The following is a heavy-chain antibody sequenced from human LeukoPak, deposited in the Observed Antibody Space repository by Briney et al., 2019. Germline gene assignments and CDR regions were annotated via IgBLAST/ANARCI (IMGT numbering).Heavy chain of an antibody. D-gene: IGHD6-13*01. J-gene: IGHJ4*02. Sequence: GSLRLSCAASGFTVSNNYMSWVRQAPGKGLEWVSAISGSGHSTYYADSVKGRFAISRDNSKKTLYLQMNSLRAEDTALYYCAKGPYSSSWDYFDYWGQGTLVTVSS. CDR2: ISGSGHST. V-gene: IGHV3-23*01. CDR1: GFTVSNNY. CDR3: AKGPYSSSWDYFDY.